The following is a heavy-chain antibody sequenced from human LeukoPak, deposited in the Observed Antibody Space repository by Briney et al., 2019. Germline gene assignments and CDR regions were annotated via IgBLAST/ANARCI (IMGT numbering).Heavy chain of an antibody. Sequence: GSSVKVSCKASGGTFSSYAISWVRQAPGQGLEWMGGIIPIFGTANYAQKFQGRVTITADESTSTAYMELSSLRSEDTAVYYCATDLLWFGEANYWGQGTLVTVSS. D-gene: IGHD3-10*01. J-gene: IGHJ4*02. CDR3: ATDLLWFGEANY. CDR2: IIPIFGTA. CDR1: GGTFSSYA. V-gene: IGHV1-69*01.